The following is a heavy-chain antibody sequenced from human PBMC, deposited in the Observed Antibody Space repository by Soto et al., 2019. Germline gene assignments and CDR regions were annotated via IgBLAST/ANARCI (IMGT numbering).Heavy chain of an antibody. CDR2: IDPSDSYT. D-gene: IGHD2-2*01. CDR3: ARHLAGPYCSSTSCYVDY. J-gene: IGHJ4*02. CDR1: GYSFTNYW. V-gene: IGHV5-10-1*01. Sequence: GESLKISCKASGYSFTNYWISWVRQMPGKGLEWMGRIDPSDSYTKYSPSFEGHVTISRDKSITTAYLQWSSLKASDTAMYYCARHLAGPYCSSTSCYVDYWGQGTLVTVSS.